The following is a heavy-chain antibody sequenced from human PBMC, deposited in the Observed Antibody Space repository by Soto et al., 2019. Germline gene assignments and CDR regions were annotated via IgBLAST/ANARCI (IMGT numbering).Heavy chain of an antibody. CDR3: ARDRCSGGSCYEGDFDY. J-gene: IGHJ4*02. D-gene: IGHD2-15*01. CDR1: GGSISGYY. Sequence: SETLSLTCIVSGGSISGYYWNWIRQRAGKGLEWIGRIYTSGSTDYNPSLKSRVTMSVDTSKNQFSLKLSSVTAADTAMYYCARDRCSGGSCYEGDFDYWGQGTLVTVSS. CDR2: IYTSGST. V-gene: IGHV4-4*07.